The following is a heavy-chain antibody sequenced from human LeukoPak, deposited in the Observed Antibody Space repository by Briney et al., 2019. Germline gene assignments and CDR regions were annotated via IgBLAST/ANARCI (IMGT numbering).Heavy chain of an antibody. CDR3: ARDGRTIFGAYGMDV. Sequence: SQTLSLTCTVSGGSISSGGYYWSWIRQHPGKGLEWIGYIYYSGSTYYNPSLKSRVTVSVDTSKNQFSLKLSSVTAADTAVYYCARDGRTIFGAYGMDVWGQGTTVTVSS. CDR2: IYYSGST. V-gene: IGHV4-31*03. CDR1: GGSISSGGYY. D-gene: IGHD3-3*01. J-gene: IGHJ6*02.